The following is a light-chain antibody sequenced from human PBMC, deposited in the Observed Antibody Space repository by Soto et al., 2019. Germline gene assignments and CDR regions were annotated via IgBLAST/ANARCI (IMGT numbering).Light chain of an antibody. Sequence: DIQMTQSPSTLSAYVGVRVTITCRASQNIYTWLAWFQQKPGKAPKLLIYSASTLENGVPSRFSGSGAGTEFTLTISSLQPDDFATYYCQQLSTYETFTFGPGTKVDIK. CDR1: QNIYTW. CDR3: QQLSTYETFT. J-gene: IGKJ3*01. V-gene: IGKV1-5*03. CDR2: SAS.